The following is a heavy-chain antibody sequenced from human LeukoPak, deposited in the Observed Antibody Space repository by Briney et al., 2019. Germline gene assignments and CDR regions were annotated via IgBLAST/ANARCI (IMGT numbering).Heavy chain of an antibody. CDR2: IYSSGST. CDR3: ARAYGTTVAYYFDY. Sequence: PSETLSLTCTVSGGSISSYYWSWIRQPPGKGLEWIGYIYSSGSTNYSPSLKSRVTISVDTSKNQFSLKLSSVTAADTAVYYCARAYGTTVAYYFDYWGQGTLVTVSS. V-gene: IGHV4-59*08. CDR1: GGSISSYY. J-gene: IGHJ4*02. D-gene: IGHD4-23*01.